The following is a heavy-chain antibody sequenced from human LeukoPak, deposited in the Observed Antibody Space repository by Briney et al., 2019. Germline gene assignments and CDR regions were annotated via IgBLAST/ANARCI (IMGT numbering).Heavy chain of an antibody. D-gene: IGHD3-3*01. CDR1: GYSISSGYY. CDR2: VFHSGSS. Sequence: SETLSLTCTVSGYSISSGYYLGWIRQSPGKGLEWIGSVFHSGSSYYNPSLKTRVTISLDTSRNLFSLQLSSVTAADTAVYYCARLKYDFWSGYDYWGQGTLVTVSS. CDR3: ARLKYDFWSGYDY. J-gene: IGHJ4*02. V-gene: IGHV4-38-2*02.